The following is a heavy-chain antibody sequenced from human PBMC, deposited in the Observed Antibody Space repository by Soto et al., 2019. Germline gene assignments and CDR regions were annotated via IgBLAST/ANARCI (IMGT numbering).Heavy chain of an antibody. V-gene: IGHV1-18*01. D-gene: IGHD3-16*01. CDR3: ARVLDYIWGSYSFGHAFDI. CDR2: ISAYNGNT. Sequence: GASVKVSCKASGYTFTSYGISWVRQAPGQGLEWMGWISAYNGNTNYAQKLQGRVTMTTDTSTSTAYMELRSLRSDDTAVYYCARVLDYIWGSYSFGHAFDIWGQGTMVTVSS. CDR1: GYTFTSYG. J-gene: IGHJ3*02.